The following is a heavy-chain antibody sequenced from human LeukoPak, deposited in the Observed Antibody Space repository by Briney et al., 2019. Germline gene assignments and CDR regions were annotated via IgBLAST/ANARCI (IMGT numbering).Heavy chain of an antibody. CDR2: ISSSSSYI. CDR3: ATTPTGTGTTT. Sequence: GGSLRLSCATSGLTFTSYIMNWVRQAPGKGLEWVSSISSSSSYIYYADSVKGRFTISRDNAKNSLYLQMNSLRAEDTAVYYCATTPTGTGTTTWGQGTLVTVSS. CDR1: GLTFTSYI. J-gene: IGHJ4*02. D-gene: IGHD1-1*01. V-gene: IGHV3-21*01.